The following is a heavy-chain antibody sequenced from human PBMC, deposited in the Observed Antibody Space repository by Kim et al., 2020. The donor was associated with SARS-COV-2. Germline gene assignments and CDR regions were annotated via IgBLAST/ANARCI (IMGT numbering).Heavy chain of an antibody. CDR2: ISGTGGST. CDR1: GFTFSDYA. V-gene: IGHV3-23*01. Sequence: GGSLRLSCVASGFTFSDYAMSWVRQAPGKGLEWVSAISGTGGSTYYADSVKGRFTISRDNSKNTLYLQMNSLRAEDTAVYYCATGGGSLAAAGTVDYWGQGTLVTVSS. D-gene: IGHD6-13*01. J-gene: IGHJ4*02. CDR3: ATGGGSLAAAGTVDY.